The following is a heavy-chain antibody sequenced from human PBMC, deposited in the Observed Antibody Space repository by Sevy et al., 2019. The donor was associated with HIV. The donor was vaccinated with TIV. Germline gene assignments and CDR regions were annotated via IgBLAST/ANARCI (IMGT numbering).Heavy chain of an antibody. Sequence: ASVKVSCKASGYIFTSYGISWVRQAPGQGLAWMGWISNYNGNTNYAQKVQGRVTMTTDTSTSTAYMELRSLRSDDTAVYYCARGTTMIGHGVLSYGMDVWGQGTTVTVSS. D-gene: IGHD3-22*01. CDR2: ISNYNGNT. CDR1: GYIFTSYG. V-gene: IGHV1-18*01. J-gene: IGHJ6*02. CDR3: ARGTTMIGHGVLSYGMDV.